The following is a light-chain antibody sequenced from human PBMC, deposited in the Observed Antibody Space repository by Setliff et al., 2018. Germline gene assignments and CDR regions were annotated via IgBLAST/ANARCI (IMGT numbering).Light chain of an antibody. V-gene: IGLV2-14*03. Sequence: QSALTQPASVSGSPGQSITIPCSGTSSDVGAYDLVSWYKQHPGKAPKLIISDVSNRPSGVSNRFSGSKSGNTASLTISGLQAEDEADYYCSSYAGSSTVVFGGGTKVTVL. CDR3: SSYAGSSTVV. CDR2: DVS. CDR1: SSDVGAYDL. J-gene: IGLJ2*01.